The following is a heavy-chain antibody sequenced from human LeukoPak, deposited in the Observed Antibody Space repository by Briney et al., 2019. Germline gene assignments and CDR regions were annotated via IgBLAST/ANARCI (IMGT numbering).Heavy chain of an antibody. D-gene: IGHD1-1*01. Sequence: GASLKVSCQASGYRFTTFWIGWVRQIAGKGLKCMGFIYPGDSETRYSPSFQGQVTISADKSITTAFLQWSSLKASDTAMYHCARLLLATGPDYWGQGTLVTVSS. CDR3: ARLLLATGPDY. CDR1: GYRFTTFW. CDR2: IYPGDSET. V-gene: IGHV5-51*01. J-gene: IGHJ4*02.